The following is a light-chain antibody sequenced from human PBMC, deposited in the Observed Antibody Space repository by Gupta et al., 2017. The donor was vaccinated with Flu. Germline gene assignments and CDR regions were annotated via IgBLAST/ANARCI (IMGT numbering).Light chain of an antibody. J-gene: IGKJ4*01. CDR1: QAINYY. V-gene: IGKV1-33*01. CDR3: QQFDSFPLT. Sequence: SQLTQSASSLSASIGDRVTITCQASQAINYYLSWYQQKPGKAPKLLIYDASDLETGVPSRFAGSGSGTHFTFTITSLQPEDLAIYFCQQFDSFPLTFGGGTKVEIK. CDR2: DAS.